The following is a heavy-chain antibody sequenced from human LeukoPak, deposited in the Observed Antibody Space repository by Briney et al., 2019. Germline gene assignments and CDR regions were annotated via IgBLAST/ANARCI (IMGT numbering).Heavy chain of an antibody. CDR1: GFTFSSYW. CDR3: AKSHTSYSSSRSVSYYFDS. J-gene: IGHJ4*02. Sequence: GGSLRLSCAASGFTFSSYWMHWVRQAPGKGLVWVSRINSDGSSTIYADSVKGRFTMSRDNAKNTLYLQMNSVRAEDTAVYYCAKSHTSYSSSRSVSYYFDSWGQGALVTVSS. V-gene: IGHV3-74*01. D-gene: IGHD6-13*01. CDR2: INSDGSST.